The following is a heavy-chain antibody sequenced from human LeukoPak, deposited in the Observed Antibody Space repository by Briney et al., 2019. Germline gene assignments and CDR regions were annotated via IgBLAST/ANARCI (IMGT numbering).Heavy chain of an antibody. CDR3: AKVGDDFWSGYPGYYYYMDV. V-gene: IGHV3-23*01. J-gene: IGHJ6*03. CDR2: ISGSGGST. CDR1: GFTFSSYA. D-gene: IGHD3-3*01. Sequence: GGSLRLSCAASGFTFSSYAMSWVRQAPGKGLEWVSAISGSGGSTYYADSVKGRFTISRDNSKNTLYLQMNSLRAEDTAVYYCAKVGDDFWSGYPGYYYYMDVRGKGTTVTVSS.